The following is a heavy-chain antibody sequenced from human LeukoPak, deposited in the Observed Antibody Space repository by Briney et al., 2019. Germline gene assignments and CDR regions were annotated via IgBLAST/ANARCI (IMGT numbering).Heavy chain of an antibody. CDR2: INPSGGST. V-gene: IGHV1-46*01. Sequence: ASVKVSCKASGYTFTSYYMHWVRQAPGQGLEWMGIINPSGGSTSYAQKFQGRVTMTTDTSTSTAYMELRSLRSDDTAVYYCARDPSYYYDSSAGGYFDYWGQGTLVTVSS. CDR1: GYTFTSYY. CDR3: ARDPSYYYDSSAGGYFDY. D-gene: IGHD3-22*01. J-gene: IGHJ4*02.